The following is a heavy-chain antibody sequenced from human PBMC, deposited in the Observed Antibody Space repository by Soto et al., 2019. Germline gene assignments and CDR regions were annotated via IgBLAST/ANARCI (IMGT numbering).Heavy chain of an antibody. Sequence: PGGSLRLSCAASGFTFSDYAMSWVRQAPGKGLEWVSAITANGRSTYYADSVKGRFTISRDNSKNTLYLQMSSLRPEDTAVYYCVKGSYPRYDFWSGYLNWFDPWGQGTLVTVSS. D-gene: IGHD3-3*01. J-gene: IGHJ5*02. CDR1: GFTFSDYA. CDR3: VKGSYPRYDFWSGYLNWFDP. CDR2: ITANGRST. V-gene: IGHV3-23*01.